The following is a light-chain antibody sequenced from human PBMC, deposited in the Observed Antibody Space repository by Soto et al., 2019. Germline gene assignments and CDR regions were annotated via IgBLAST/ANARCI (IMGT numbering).Light chain of an antibody. CDR2: NNN. J-gene: IGLJ1*01. CDR3: AAWDDTVNGLYV. CDR1: SSSIGTAT. Sequence: QSVLTQPPSASGTPGQRVTFSCSGSSSSIGTATVNWYQQLPGTAPKLLIFNNNQRPSGVPDRFSGSKSGTSASLAISGLQSEDEADYYCAAWDDTVNGLYVFGTGTKVTVL. V-gene: IGLV1-44*01.